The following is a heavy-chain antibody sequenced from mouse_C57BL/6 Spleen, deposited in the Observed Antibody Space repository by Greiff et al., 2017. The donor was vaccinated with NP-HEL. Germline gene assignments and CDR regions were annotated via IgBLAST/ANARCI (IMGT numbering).Heavy chain of an antibody. Sequence: QVQLQQSGPELVKPGASVKISCKASGYAFSSSWMNWVKQRPGKGLEWIGRIYPGDGDTNYNGKFKGTATLTADKSSSTAYMQLSSLTSEDSAVYFCARYDYGSSYASWGQGTLVTVSA. V-gene: IGHV1-82*01. J-gene: IGHJ3*01. CDR1: GYAFSSSW. CDR3: ARYDYGSSYAS. D-gene: IGHD1-1*01. CDR2: IYPGDGDT.